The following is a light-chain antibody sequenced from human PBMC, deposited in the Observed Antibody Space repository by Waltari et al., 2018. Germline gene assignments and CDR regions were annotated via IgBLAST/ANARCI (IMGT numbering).Light chain of an antibody. J-gene: IGKJ4*01. Sequence: EIVLTQSPGTLSLSPGERATLSCRASQSVSSSHLAWYQQNPGQAPRVLIYGPSSRATGIPDRFSGSGSGTDFTLTISRLEPEDFAVYYCQQYGSSPLTFGGGTKVEIK. CDR2: GPS. V-gene: IGKV3-20*01. CDR3: QQYGSSPLT. CDR1: QSVSSSH.